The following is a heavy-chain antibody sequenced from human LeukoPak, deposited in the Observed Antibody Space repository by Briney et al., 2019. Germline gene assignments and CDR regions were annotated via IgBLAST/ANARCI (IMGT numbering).Heavy chain of an antibody. D-gene: IGHD6-13*01. V-gene: IGHV3-23*01. J-gene: IGHJ4*02. CDR3: ARVIRAAPGKGYFDY. CDR2: IIAGGDT. CDR1: GFTFRSYA. Sequence: GGSLRLSCVASGFTFRSYAMAWVRQAPGKGLEQGLEWVASIIAGGDTFYADSVKGRFTISRDNSRNTLYLQMNRLRAEDTDIYYCARVIRAAPGKGYFDYWGQGTLVTVSS.